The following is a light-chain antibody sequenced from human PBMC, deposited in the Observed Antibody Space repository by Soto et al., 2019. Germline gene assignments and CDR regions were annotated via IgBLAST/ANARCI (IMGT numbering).Light chain of an antibody. Sequence: DIQITQSPSTLSASVGDRVIITCRASHSISSLLAWYQQKPGKAPNLLIYKASTSKSGVPSRFIGSGSGTEFTLTISSLHPDNLATYYCQNYENDSWTIAQGTNVEIK. CDR3: QNYENDSWT. V-gene: IGKV1-5*03. J-gene: IGKJ1*01. CDR2: KAS. CDR1: HSISSL.